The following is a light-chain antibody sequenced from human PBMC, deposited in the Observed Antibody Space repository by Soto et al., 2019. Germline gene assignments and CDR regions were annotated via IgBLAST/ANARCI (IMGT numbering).Light chain of an antibody. CDR3: QQYDTWPSIT. J-gene: IGKJ5*01. CDR1: QNVDSNY. V-gene: IGKV3-20*01. Sequence: EIVLTQSPGTLSLSPRERATLSCRASQNVDSNYLAWYQQKPGQAPRIIIFGASGRATGIPDRFSGSGSGTDFTLTISRLEPEDFAVYYWQQYDTWPSITFGQGTRLEIK. CDR2: GAS.